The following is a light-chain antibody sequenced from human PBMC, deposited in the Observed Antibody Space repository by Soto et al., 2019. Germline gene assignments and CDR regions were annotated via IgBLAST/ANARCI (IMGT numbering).Light chain of an antibody. J-gene: IGKJ1*01. V-gene: IGKV1-5*01. CDR2: DVS. CDR3: QQYHRYST. Sequence: DIQMTKFPSTLSASVRDRVTITCRASQSINAWLAWYQQKPGKAPKLLIYDVSTLASGVPSRFSGSASGTEFTLTISNLESEDFASYYCQQYHRYSTFGQGTKVDI. CDR1: QSINAW.